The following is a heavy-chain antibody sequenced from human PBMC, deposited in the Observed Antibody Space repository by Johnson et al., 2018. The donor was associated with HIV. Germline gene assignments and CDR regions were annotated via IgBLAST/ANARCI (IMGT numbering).Heavy chain of an antibody. V-gene: IGHV3-30-3*01. Sequence: QVQLVESGGGVVQPGRSLRLSCAASGFTFSNYVMHWVRQPPGKGLEWVALVSYDGSTKYYGDSVKGRFTISRDNSKNPLCLQMNSLKAEDTAVYYCARSIADRPGGAFDIWGQGTMVTVSS. CDR2: VSYDGSTK. CDR3: ARSIADRPGGAFDI. J-gene: IGHJ3*02. D-gene: IGHD6-6*01. CDR1: GFTFSNYV.